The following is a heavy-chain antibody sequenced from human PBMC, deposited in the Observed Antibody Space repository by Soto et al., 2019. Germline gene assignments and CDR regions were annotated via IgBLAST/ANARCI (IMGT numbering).Heavy chain of an antibody. CDR1: RSSLGPSGSF. Sequence: SGPTPVDPPQTLPPTLTFSRSSLGPSGSFGGWIPQPPGKALEWLARIDWDDDKYYSTSLKTRLTISKDTSKNQVVLTMTNMDPVDTATYYCARGYSNLNWFDPWGQGTLVTVSS. V-gene: IGHV2-70*11. CDR3: ARGYSNLNWFDP. D-gene: IGHD4-4*01. CDR2: IDWDDDK. J-gene: IGHJ5*02.